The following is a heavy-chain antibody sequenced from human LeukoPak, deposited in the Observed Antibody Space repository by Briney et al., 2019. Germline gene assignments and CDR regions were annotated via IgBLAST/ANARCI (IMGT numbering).Heavy chain of an antibody. Sequence: GGSLRLSCAASGLSVRGNYMSWVRQAPGKGLEWVSVLYSGGSTFYADSVKGRFTVSRDNGKNTVDLQMNSLRADDTAVYYCVRSLCGRNDFWGQESLVTVSS. CDR3: VRSLCGRNDF. D-gene: IGHD1-26*01. CDR1: GLSVRGNY. V-gene: IGHV3-66*01. J-gene: IGHJ4*02. CDR2: LYSGGST.